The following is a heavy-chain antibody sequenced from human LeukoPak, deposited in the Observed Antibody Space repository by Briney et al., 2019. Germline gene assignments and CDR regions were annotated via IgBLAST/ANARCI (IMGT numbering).Heavy chain of an antibody. D-gene: IGHD6-19*01. J-gene: IGHJ6*02. V-gene: IGHV3-33*01. CDR3: ARDLKYSSGWYGTSNYYAMDV. Sequence: PGGSLRLSCAASGFTFSSYGMHWVRQAPGKGLEWVAVIWCDGSNKYYADSVKGRFTISRDNSKNTLYLQMNSLRAEDTAVYYCARDLKYSSGWYGTSNYYAMDVWGQGTTVTVSS. CDR2: IWCDGSNK. CDR1: GFTFSSYG.